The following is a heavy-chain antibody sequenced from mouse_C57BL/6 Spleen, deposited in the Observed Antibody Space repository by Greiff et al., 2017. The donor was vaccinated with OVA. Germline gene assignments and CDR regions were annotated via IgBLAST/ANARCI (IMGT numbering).Heavy chain of an antibody. J-gene: IGHJ1*03. CDR3: GRNGGRGYIDV. CDR2: ISNGGGST. CDR1: GFTFSDYY. V-gene: IGHV5-12*01. Sequence: EVQGVESGGGLVQPGGSLKLSCAASGFTFSDYYMYWVRQTPEKRLEWVAYISNGGGSTYYPNTVKGRFTISRDNAKNTLYLQMSRLKSEDTAMYYCGRNGGRGYIDVWGTGTTVTVSS. D-gene: IGHD1-1*01.